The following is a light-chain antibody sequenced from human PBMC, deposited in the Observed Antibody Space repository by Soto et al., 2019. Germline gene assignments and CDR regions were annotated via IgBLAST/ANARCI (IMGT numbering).Light chain of an antibody. V-gene: IGKV3-20*01. Sequence: EIVLTQSPATLSLSPGERATLSCRASQSVRSGYFAWYQQKSGQAPRLLIVAASDRATDIPDRFSGGGSGTDFTLTISRLEPEDFALYHCHQYGNSPLTFGGGTRLEIK. CDR3: HQYGNSPLT. CDR1: QSVRSGY. J-gene: IGKJ4*01. CDR2: AAS.